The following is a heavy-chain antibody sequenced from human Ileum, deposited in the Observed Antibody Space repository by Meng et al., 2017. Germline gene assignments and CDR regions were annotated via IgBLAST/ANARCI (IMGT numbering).Heavy chain of an antibody. V-gene: IGHV3-21*01. J-gene: IGHJ4*02. D-gene: IGHD6-13*01. CDR3: ARDSSSWSFDY. CDR2: ISSSSSYI. CDR1: GFTLSSYS. Sequence: GESLKTSCAAPGFTLSSYSMNWVRQAPGKGLGWVSSISSSSSYIYYADSVKGRFTISRDNAKNSLYLQMNSLRAEDTAVYYCARDSSSWSFDYWGQGTLVTVSS.